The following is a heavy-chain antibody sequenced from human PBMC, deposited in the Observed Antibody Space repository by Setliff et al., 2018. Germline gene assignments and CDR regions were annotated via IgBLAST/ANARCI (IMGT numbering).Heavy chain of an antibody. Sequence: GGSLRLSCAASGFSFSDYAMSWVRQAPRKGLEWVSGGSTGKTDYADSVKGRFTMSRDNAKNSLSLQMNNLRTEDTAVYYCFGAGTCSYWGQGTLVTVSS. J-gene: IGHJ4*02. D-gene: IGHD3-10*01. CDR2: GSTGKT. V-gene: IGHV3-23*01. CDR3: FGAGTCSY. CDR1: GFSFSDYA.